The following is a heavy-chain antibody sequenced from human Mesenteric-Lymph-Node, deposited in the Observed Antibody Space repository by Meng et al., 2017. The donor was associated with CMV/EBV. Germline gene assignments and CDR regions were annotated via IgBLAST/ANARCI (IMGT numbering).Heavy chain of an antibody. V-gene: IGHV3-20*04. J-gene: IGHJ4*02. CDR1: GFTFDDYG. CDR2: INWNGGST. CDR3: ARDSLRGVHLFDD. Sequence: GESLKISCAASGFTFDDYGMSWVRQAPGKGLEWVSGINWNGGSTGYADSVKGRFTISRDTSKNMVYLQMKGLRPEDTAVYYCARDSLRGVHLFDDWGQGTLVTVSS. D-gene: IGHD3-10*01.